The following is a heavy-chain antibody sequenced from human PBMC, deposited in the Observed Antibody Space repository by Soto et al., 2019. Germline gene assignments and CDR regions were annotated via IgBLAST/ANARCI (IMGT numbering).Heavy chain of an antibody. CDR2: ISAYSGNT. V-gene: IGHV1-18*04. CDR1: GYTFTSYG. D-gene: IGHD3-10*01. CDR3: ARERGYYGSGSYSYYYYYGMDV. J-gene: IGHJ6*02. Sequence: ASVKVSCKASGYTFTSYGISWVRQAPGQGLEWMGWISAYSGNTNYAQKLQGRVTMTTDTSTSTAYMELRSLRSDDTAVYYCARERGYYGSGSYSYYYYYGMDVWGQGTTVTVSS.